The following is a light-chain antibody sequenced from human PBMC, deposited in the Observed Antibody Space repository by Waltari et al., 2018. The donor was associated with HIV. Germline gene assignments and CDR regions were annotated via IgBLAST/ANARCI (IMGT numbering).Light chain of an antibody. CDR1: TSNIGNTH. V-gene: IGLV1-44*01. J-gene: IGLJ3*02. CDR2: SNK. Sequence: QSVLTQPPSASGTPGQRVTISCSGSTSNIGNTHINWYQQLPGTAPKPLIDSNKTRPSGVPDRFSGSKSGTSASLAISGLQSEDEADYSCAAWDDSLNGPVFGGGTKLTVL. CDR3: AAWDDSLNGPV.